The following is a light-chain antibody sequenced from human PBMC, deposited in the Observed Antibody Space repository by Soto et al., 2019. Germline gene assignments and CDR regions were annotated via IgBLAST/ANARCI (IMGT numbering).Light chain of an antibody. CDR3: SSYTTSSTVL. V-gene: IGLV2-14*03. Sequence: QSALTPPASVSGSPGQSITIPCTGTSNDVGDYHYVSWYQQHPGKAPKLMIYDVSYRPSGVSNRFAGSKSGDTASLTISGLQAEDEADYYCSSYTTSSTVLFGGGTKVTVL. CDR1: SNDVGDYHY. J-gene: IGLJ2*01. CDR2: DVS.